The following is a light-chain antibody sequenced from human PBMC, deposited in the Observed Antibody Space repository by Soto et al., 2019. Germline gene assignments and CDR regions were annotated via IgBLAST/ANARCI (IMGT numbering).Light chain of an antibody. Sequence: DIQMTQSPSSLSASVGDRVTITCRASQSISRYLNWYQQRPGKVPKLLIYAASSLQSGVPSRLSGSGSGTDFTLTISSLQPEDFATYYCQQSYITATFGGGTKVEIK. CDR3: QQSYITAT. CDR2: AAS. V-gene: IGKV1-39*01. J-gene: IGKJ4*01. CDR1: QSISRY.